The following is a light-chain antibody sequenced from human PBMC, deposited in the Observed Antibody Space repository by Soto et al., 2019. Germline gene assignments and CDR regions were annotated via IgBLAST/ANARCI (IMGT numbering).Light chain of an antibody. CDR2: LGF. V-gene: IGKV2-28*01. J-gene: IGKJ1*01. CDR1: QSLLHSNGYNY. CDR3: MQSLETPWT. Sequence: DIVMTQSPLALPVTPGEAASISCRSSQSLLHSNGYNYVDWYLQKTGQSPQLLIYLGFSRASGVPDRFSGSRSVTDFTLKSSRVEAGDVGVYYCMQSLETPWTVGQGTKMDVK.